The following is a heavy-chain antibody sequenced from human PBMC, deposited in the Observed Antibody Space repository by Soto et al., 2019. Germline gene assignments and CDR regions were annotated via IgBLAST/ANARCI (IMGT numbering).Heavy chain of an antibody. D-gene: IGHD2-15*01. Sequence: GGSLRLSCAASGFTVSSNYMSWVRQAPGKGLEWVSVIYSGGSTYYADSVKGRFTISRDNSKNTLYLQMNSLRAEDTAVYYCTRAISGGPFDYWGQGALVTVSS. J-gene: IGHJ4*02. CDR1: GFTVSSNY. V-gene: IGHV3-66*01. CDR2: IYSGGST. CDR3: TRAISGGPFDY.